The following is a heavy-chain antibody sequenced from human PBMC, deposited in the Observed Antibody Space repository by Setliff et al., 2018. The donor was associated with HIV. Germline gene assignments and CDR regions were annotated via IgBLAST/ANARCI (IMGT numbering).Heavy chain of an antibody. CDR2: IIPIFRTP. CDR1: GGTFSTYT. Sequence: GASVKVSCKASGGTFSTYTISWVRQAPGQGLEWMGGIIPIFRTPKYAQKFQDRVTITADESTSTAYMELSSLRSEDTAMYYCAKGERRVADISDLNYMGVWGKGTMVTVSS. J-gene: IGHJ6*03. V-gene: IGHV1-69*13. D-gene: IGHD1-1*01. CDR3: AKGERRVADISDLNYMGV.